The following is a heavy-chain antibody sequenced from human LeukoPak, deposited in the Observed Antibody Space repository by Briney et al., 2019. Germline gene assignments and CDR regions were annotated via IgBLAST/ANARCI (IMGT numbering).Heavy chain of an antibody. D-gene: IGHD6-13*01. Sequence: ASVKVSCKASGGTFSGNVISWVRQAPGQGLEWMGRIIPIIGTPDYAQKFQGRVTITADKSTNTASMELTSLKSDDTAVYYCARAGGSSWYVSLYYWGQGTLVTVSS. CDR2: IIPIIGTP. J-gene: IGHJ4*02. CDR3: ARAGGSSWYVSLYY. V-gene: IGHV1-69*04. CDR1: GGTFSGNV.